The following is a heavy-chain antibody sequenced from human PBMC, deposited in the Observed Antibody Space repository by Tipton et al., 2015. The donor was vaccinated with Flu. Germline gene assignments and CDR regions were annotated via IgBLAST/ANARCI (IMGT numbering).Heavy chain of an antibody. Sequence: LSCTVSGGSISSSSYHWGWIRQPPGMGLEWIGSVHYSGSTYQNPSLESRVTISVDTSKNQFSLKLSSVTAADTAVYFCAREGRNSGGLDYWGQGTLVTVSS. CDR1: GGSISSSSYH. J-gene: IGHJ4*02. D-gene: IGHD1-26*01. CDR3: AREGRNSGGLDY. CDR2: VHYSGST. V-gene: IGHV4-39*07.